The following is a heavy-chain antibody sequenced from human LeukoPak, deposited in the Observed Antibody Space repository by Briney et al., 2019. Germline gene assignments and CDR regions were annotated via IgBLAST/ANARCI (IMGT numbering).Heavy chain of an antibody. CDR1: GGSISSRSYY. D-gene: IGHD4-17*01. J-gene: IGHJ4*02. CDR3: ARTIGDYVPYFDY. CDR2: IYYRGTT. Sequence: SETLSLTCTVPGGSISSRSYYWGWIRQPPGKGLEWIGSIYYRGTTYYSPPLKSRVTISVDTSKNQFSLRLSSVTAADTAVYYCARTIGDYVPYFDYWGQGTLVTVSS. V-gene: IGHV4-39*01.